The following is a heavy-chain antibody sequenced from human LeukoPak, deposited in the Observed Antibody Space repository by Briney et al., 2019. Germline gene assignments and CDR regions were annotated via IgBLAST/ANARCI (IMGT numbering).Heavy chain of an antibody. CDR3: GRGSGITILGVVDSNRDV. J-gene: IGHJ6*03. CDR2: INPNSGGT. Sequence: ASVKVSCKASGYTFTGYYMHWVRQAPGQGLEWMGWINPNSGGTNYAQKFQGRVTMTRDTSISTAYMELSRLSSDDTAVYYGGRGSGITILGVVDSNRDVWGKGPRSPSP. V-gene: IGHV1-2*02. D-gene: IGHD3-3*01. CDR1: GYTFTGYY.